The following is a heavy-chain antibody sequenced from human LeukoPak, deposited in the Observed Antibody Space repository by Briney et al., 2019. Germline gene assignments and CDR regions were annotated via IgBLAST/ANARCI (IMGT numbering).Heavy chain of an antibody. CDR1: GYSISSGYY. D-gene: IGHD3-3*01. Sequence: LETLSLTCTVSGYSISSGYYWAWMRQPPGKGLEWIGSIYHSGSTYYNPSLKSRVTISVDTSKNQFSLKLSSVTAADTALYYCARAYYDFWSGYPVHPVDVWGKGPTVTVSS. J-gene: IGHJ6*04. V-gene: IGHV4-38-2*02. CDR3: ARAYYDFWSGYPVHPVDV. CDR2: IYHSGST.